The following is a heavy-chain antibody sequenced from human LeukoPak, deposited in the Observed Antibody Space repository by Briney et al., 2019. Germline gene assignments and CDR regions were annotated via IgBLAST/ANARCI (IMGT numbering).Heavy chain of an antibody. CDR3: ARTCISTSCYVIY. CDR2: ISAYNGNT. CDR1: GYTFTSYG. J-gene: IGHJ4*02. Sequence: GASVKVSCKASGYTFTSYGISWVRQAPGQGLEWMGWISAYNGNTNYAQKLQGRVTMTTDTYTSTAYMELRSLSSDDTAVYYCARTCISTSCYVIYWGQGTLVTVSS. V-gene: IGHV1-18*01. D-gene: IGHD2-2*01.